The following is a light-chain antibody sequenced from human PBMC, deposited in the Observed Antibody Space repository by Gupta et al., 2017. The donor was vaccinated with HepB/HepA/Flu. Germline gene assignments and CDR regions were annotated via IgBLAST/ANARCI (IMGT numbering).Light chain of an antibody. CDR2: DYS. J-gene: IGLJ1*01. CDR1: NIGTTS. V-gene: IGLV3-21*02. Sequence: SYVLTQPPSVSVAPGQSDRISCGGNNIGTTSVHWYQQKPGQAPVLVGYDYSDRPSGIPERFSGSNSGNTATLTISRVEAGDEADYYCQVWDSSSDHYVFGSGTKVTVL. CDR3: QVWDSSSDHYV.